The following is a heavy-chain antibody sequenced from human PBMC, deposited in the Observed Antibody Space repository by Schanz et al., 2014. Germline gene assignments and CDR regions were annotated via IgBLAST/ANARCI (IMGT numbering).Heavy chain of an antibody. CDR2: LRSDGSRR. J-gene: IGHJ4*02. V-gene: IGHV3-30*02. D-gene: IGHD3-10*01. CDR1: GYSFSDYD. Sequence: VQLVESGGCVVQPGGSLRLSCVGSGYSFSDYDMYWIRQAPGKGLEWLAFLRSDGSRRDYADSVKGRFTISRDNSRSTLSLQMSSLRPEDTAVYYCAKDPPRGVRTPIKPTLDYWGQGTRVTVS. CDR3: AKDPPRGVRTPIKPTLDY.